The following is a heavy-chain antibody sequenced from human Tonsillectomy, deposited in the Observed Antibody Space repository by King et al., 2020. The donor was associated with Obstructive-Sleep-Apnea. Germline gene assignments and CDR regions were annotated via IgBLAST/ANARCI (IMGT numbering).Heavy chain of an antibody. J-gene: IGHJ2*01. CDR1: GGSFNSYY. D-gene: IGHD4-23*01. V-gene: IGHV4-59*01. CDR3: ARAQGGNTKMWYVDL. Sequence: QLQESGPGLVEPSETLSLTCTVSGGSFNSYYWSWIRQPPGKGLEWIGFVSYSGTTNYNPSLNTRFTISIDSSKNQFSLKLTSVTSADAAVYYCARAQGGNTKMWYVDLWGRGTLVTVSS. CDR2: VSYSGTT.